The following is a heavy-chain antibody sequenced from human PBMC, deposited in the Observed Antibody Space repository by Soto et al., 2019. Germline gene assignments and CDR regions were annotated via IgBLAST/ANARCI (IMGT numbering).Heavy chain of an antibody. D-gene: IGHD3-10*01. Sequence: GGSLRLSCAASGFTFSSYAMSWVRQAPGKGLEWVSAISGSGGSTHYADSVKGRFTISRDNSKNTLYLQMNSLRAEDTAVYYCAKGLLWFGELLPPFDYWGQGTLVTVSS. J-gene: IGHJ4*02. CDR3: AKGLLWFGELLPPFDY. CDR2: ISGSGGST. V-gene: IGHV3-23*01. CDR1: GFTFSSYA.